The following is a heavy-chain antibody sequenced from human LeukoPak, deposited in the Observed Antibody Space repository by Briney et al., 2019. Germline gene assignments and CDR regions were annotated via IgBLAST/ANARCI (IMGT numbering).Heavy chain of an antibody. J-gene: IGHJ5*02. V-gene: IGHV3-23*01. Sequence: GGSLRLSCAASGFTFSSYAMSWVRQAPGKGLEWVSAISGSGGSTYYADSVKGRFTISRDNSKNTLYQQMNSLRAEDTAVYYCAKDHAYYYGSGSWEWFDPWGQGTLVTVSS. D-gene: IGHD3-10*01. CDR1: GFTFSSYA. CDR2: ISGSGGST. CDR3: AKDHAYYYGSGSWEWFDP.